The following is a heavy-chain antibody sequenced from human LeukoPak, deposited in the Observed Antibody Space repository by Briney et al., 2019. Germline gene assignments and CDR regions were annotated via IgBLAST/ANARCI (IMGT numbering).Heavy chain of an antibody. J-gene: IGHJ4*02. CDR1: GFTFSDYY. V-gene: IGHV3-11*01. Sequence: GGSLRLSCAASGFTFSDYYMSWIRQAPGKGLEWVSYISSSGSTIYYADSVKGRFTISRDNSKNTLYLQMNSLRAEDTAVYYCAKDRGQQLVAAHFDYWGQGTLVTVSS. CDR2: ISSSGSTI. D-gene: IGHD6-13*01. CDR3: AKDRGQQLVAAHFDY.